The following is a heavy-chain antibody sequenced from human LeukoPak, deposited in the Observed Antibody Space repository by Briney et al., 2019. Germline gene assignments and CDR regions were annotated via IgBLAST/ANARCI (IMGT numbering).Heavy chain of an antibody. Sequence: SETLSLTCTVSGVSISNHYSSWIRQPPGKGLEWIGYIYYTGNTNYNPSLKSRDTISEDTYKNQDSLELSYVTAADTAVYYCVRHSRVVAFDYWGQGNLVTVSS. CDR2: IYYTGNT. CDR3: VRHSRVVAFDY. D-gene: IGHD2-15*01. J-gene: IGHJ4*02. V-gene: IGHV4-59*08. CDR1: GVSISNHY.